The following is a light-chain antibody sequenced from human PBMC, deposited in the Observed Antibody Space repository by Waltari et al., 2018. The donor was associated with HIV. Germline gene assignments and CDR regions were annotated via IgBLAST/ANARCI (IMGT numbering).Light chain of an antibody. V-gene: IGLV2-14*01. CDR3: SSYSTRGFVL. J-gene: IGLJ3*02. CDR1: ASDMTTFNF. CDR2: EVY. Sequence: SALTQPASVSGSPGQSITISCTGPASDMTTFNFVSWYQQSPGRAPKLIIFEVYFRPSGVSYRFSGSKSCDTASLTISARRAEDEGDYFCSSYSTRGFVLFGGGTKVTVL.